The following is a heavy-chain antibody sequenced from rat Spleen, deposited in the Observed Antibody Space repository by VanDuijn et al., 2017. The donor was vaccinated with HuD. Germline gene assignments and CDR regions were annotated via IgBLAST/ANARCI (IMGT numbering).Heavy chain of an antibody. J-gene: IGHJ1*01. CDR1: GFIFSNYG. CDR3: VRQGYLRDWYFDF. V-gene: IGHV5-31*01. CDR2: ITNTGGST. Sequence: EVQLVESGGGLVQPGRSLKLSCAASGFIFSNYGMHWIRQAPTKGLEWVASITNTGGSTYYPDSVKGRFTISRDIAKSTLYLEMDSLRSEDMATYYCVRQGYLRDWYFDFWGPGTMVTVSS. D-gene: IGHD2-5*01.